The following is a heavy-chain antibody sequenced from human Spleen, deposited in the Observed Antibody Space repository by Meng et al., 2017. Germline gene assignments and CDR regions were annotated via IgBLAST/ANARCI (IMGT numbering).Heavy chain of an antibody. CDR1: GGSFSDYH. J-gene: IGHJ6*02. CDR2: INYGGRD. V-gene: IGHV4-34*01. CDR3: ARFFGYSNGWGSYYYGMDV. Sequence: QVPLPEWCAGLLKPSETLSLTSAVYGGSFSDYHWIWIRQPPGKGLEWIGKINYGGRDSYNPSLKSRVTISIDTSKNQFSLKLTSVTAADTAVYYCARFFGYSNGWGSYYYGMDVWGQGTLVTVSS. D-gene: IGHD6-19*01.